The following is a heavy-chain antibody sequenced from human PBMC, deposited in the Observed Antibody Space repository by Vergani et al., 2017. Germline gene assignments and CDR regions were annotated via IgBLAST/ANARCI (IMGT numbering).Heavy chain of an antibody. Sequence: EVQLVESGGGLVKPGGSLRLSCAASGFTFSSYSMNWVRQAPGTGLEWVSSISSSSSYIYYADSVKGRFTISRDNAKNSLYLQMNSLRAADTAVYYCAVAKRGGYYDSSGYYSFDYWGQGTLVTVSS. CDR2: ISSSSSYI. CDR3: AVAKRGGYYDSSGYYSFDY. CDR1: GFTFSSYS. V-gene: IGHV3-21*01. J-gene: IGHJ4*02. D-gene: IGHD3-22*01.